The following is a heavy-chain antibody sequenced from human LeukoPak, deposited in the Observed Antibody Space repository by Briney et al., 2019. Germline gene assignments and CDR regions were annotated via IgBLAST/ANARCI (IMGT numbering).Heavy chain of an antibody. CDR2: IKTDGSAK. CDR3: ARDITMVRGAYSEGNDY. V-gene: IGHV3-7*01. D-gene: IGHD3-10*01. Sequence: GGSLRLSCAASGFAFSSNWMSWVRQTPGKGLEWVANIKTDGSAKYYVDSVKGRFTISRDNAKNSLYLQMNNLRAEDTAVYYCARDITMVRGAYSEGNDYWGQGTLVTVSS. J-gene: IGHJ4*02. CDR1: GFAFSSNW.